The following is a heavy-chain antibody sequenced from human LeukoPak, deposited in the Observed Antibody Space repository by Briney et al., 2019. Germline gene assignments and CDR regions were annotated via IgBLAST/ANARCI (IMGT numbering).Heavy chain of an antibody. D-gene: IGHD1-1*01. V-gene: IGHV4-30-2*01. CDR1: GGSIGSGGYS. CDR3: ARGDLPESTVNDAFDI. J-gene: IGHJ3*02. CDR2: IYHSGST. Sequence: SETLSLTCAVSGGSIGSGGYSWSWIRQPPGKGLEWIGYIYHSGSTYYNPSLKSRVTISVDRSKNQFSLKLSSVTAADTAVYYCARGDLPESTVNDAFDIWGQGTMVTVSS.